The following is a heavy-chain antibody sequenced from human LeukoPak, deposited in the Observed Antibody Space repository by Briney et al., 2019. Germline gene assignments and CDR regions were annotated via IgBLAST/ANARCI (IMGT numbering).Heavy chain of an antibody. CDR1: GYTFTTYW. CDR3: ARRYYDSSGYEPLAFDI. CDR2: IYPGDSDT. D-gene: IGHD3-22*01. V-gene: IGHV5-51*01. Sequence: GESLKISCKGSGYTFTTYWIAWVRQMPGKGLEWMGIIYPGDSDTTYSPSFQGQVTISADKSTSTAYLQWSSLKASDTAVYYCARRYYDSSGYEPLAFDIWGQGTVVTVSS. J-gene: IGHJ3*02.